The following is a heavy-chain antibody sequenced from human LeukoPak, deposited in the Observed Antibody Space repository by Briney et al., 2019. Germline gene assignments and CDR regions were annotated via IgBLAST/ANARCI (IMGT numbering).Heavy chain of an antibody. V-gene: IGHV3-21*01. CDR3: ARDPYSGAYYEGYYYYYMDV. D-gene: IGHD1-26*01. CDR2: ITSSSSYK. J-gene: IGHJ6*03. Sequence: GGSLRLSCAAPGFTFSNYNMNWVRQAPGKGLEWFSSITSSSSYKFYADSVKGRFTISRDNAKNSLYLQMNSLRAEDTAVYYCARDPYSGAYYEGYYYYYMDVWGKGTTVTVSS. CDR1: GFTFSNYN.